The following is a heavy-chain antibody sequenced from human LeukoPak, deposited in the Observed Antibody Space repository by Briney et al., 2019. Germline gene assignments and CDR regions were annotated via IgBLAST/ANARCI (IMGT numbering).Heavy chain of an antibody. CDR3: ARGPDWELLPGDFDY. CDR2: IRYDGSNK. Sequence: GGSLRLSCAASGFTFSSYGMHWVRQAPGKGLEWVAFIRYDGSNKYYADSVKGRFTISRDNAKNSLYLQMNSLRAEDAAVYYCARGPDWELLPGDFDYWGQGTLVTVSS. CDR1: GFTFSSYG. D-gene: IGHD1-26*01. J-gene: IGHJ4*02. V-gene: IGHV3-30*02.